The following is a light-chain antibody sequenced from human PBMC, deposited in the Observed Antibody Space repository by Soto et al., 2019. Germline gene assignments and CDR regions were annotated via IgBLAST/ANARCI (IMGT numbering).Light chain of an antibody. CDR1: QDISTY. V-gene: IGKV1-33*01. Sequence: DIQMTQSPSSLSASVGDRVTITCQASQDISTYLNWYQQKPGKAPKLLIYDASNLETGVPSRFSGSGSGTDFTFTISSLQPEDIATYYCQHFEDFPRAIIFGQGTRLDLK. CDR2: DAS. J-gene: IGKJ5*01. CDR3: QHFEDFPRAII.